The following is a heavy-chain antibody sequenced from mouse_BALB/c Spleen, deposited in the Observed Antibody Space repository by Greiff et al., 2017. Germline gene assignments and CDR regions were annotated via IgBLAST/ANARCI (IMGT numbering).Heavy chain of an antibody. V-gene: IGHV5-4*02. CDR2: ISDGGSYT. Sequence: EVHLVESGGGLVKPGGSLKLSCAASGFTFSDYYMYWVRQTPEKRLEWVATISDGGSYTYYPDSVKGRFTISRDNAKNNLYLQMSSLKSEDTAMYYCARDSSTMITTSFAYWGQGTLVTVSA. D-gene: IGHD2-4*01. J-gene: IGHJ3*01. CDR1: GFTFSDYY. CDR3: ARDSSTMITTSFAY.